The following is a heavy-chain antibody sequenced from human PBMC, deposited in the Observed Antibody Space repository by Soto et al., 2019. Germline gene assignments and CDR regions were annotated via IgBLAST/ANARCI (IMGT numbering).Heavy chain of an antibody. J-gene: IGHJ5*02. CDR1: GGTFSSYA. V-gene: IGHV1-69*01. D-gene: IGHD3-10*01. Sequence: QVPLVQSGAEVKKPGSSVTVSCKASGGTFSSYAIHWVRQAPGQGLEWMGGIIPMYGPAKYAQRFQGRVTITADESTTTVYMELTRLTSQDTAVYYCARVTSIVRGVIDIWFDQWGHGTLVTVSA. CDR3: ARVTSIVRGVIDIWFDQ. CDR2: IIPMYGPA.